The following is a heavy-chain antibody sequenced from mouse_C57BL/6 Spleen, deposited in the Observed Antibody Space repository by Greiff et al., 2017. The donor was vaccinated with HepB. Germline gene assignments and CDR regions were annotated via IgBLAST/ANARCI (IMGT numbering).Heavy chain of an antibody. CDR3: ARGGFKGYYFDY. Sequence: EVKVEESGGGLVKPGGSLKLSCAASGFTFSDYGMHWVRQAPEKGLEWVAYISSGSSTIYYADTVKGRFTISRDNAKNTLFLQMTSLRSEDTAMYYCARGGFKGYYFDYWGQGTTLTVSS. CDR2: ISSGSSTI. CDR1: GFTFSDYG. J-gene: IGHJ2*01. V-gene: IGHV5-17*01.